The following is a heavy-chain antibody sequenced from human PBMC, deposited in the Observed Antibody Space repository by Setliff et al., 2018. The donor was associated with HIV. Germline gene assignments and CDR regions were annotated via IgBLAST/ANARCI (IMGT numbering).Heavy chain of an antibody. V-gene: IGHV4-4*02. J-gene: IGHJ3*02. CDR2: IYYSGST. CDR3: ARRGFWSDGRAFDI. CDR1: GGSISSTNW. D-gene: IGHD3-3*01. Sequence: SETLSLTCAVSGGSISSTNWLNWVRQPPGKGLEWIGYIYYSGSTNYNPSLKSRVTISVDTSKNQFSLKLSSVTAADTAVYYCARRGFWSDGRAFDIWGQGTMVTVSS.